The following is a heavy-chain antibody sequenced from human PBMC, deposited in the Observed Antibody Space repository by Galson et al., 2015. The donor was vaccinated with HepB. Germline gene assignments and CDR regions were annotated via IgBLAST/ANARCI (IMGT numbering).Heavy chain of an antibody. J-gene: IGHJ3*02. D-gene: IGHD6-19*01. CDR2: ISSSSSYT. CDR3: ARVRSGWYGGGAFDI. CDR1: GFTFSDYY. Sequence: SLSLSCAASGFTFSDYYMSWIRHDPGKGLEWVSYISSSSSYTNYADSVKGRFTISRDNAKNPLYLQMNSLRAEDTAVYYCARVRSGWYGGGAFDIWGQGTMVTVSS. V-gene: IGHV3-11*05.